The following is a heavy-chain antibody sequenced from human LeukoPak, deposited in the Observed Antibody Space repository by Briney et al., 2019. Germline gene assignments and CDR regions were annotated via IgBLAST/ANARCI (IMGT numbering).Heavy chain of an antibody. V-gene: IGHV1-18*01. CDR2: ISAYNGNT. D-gene: IGHD3-22*01. J-gene: IGHJ4*02. CDR3: ARENYYDSSGYYPIDY. Sequence: ASVKVSCKASGYTFTSYGISWVRQAPGQGLEWMGWISAYNGNTNYAQKLQGRVTMTTDTSTSTAYMELRSLRSDDTAVYYCARENYYDSSGYYPIDYWGQGTLATVSS. CDR1: GYTFTSYG.